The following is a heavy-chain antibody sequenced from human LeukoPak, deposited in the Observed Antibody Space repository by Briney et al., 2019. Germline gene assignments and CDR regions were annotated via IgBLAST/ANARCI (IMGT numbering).Heavy chain of an antibody. V-gene: IGHV3-20*01. J-gene: IGHJ4*02. CDR1: GFTFDDYG. CDR3: ARVDCSSTSCNFDY. D-gene: IGHD2-2*01. Sequence: GGSLSLSCAASGFTFDDYGMSWVRQAPGRGLEWVSGINWNGGSTGYADSVKGRFTISRDNAKNSLYLQMNSLRAEDTALYHCARVDCSSTSCNFDYWGQGTLVTVSS. CDR2: INWNGGST.